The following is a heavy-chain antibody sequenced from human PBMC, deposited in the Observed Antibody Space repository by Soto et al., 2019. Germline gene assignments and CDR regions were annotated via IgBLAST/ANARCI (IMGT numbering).Heavy chain of an antibody. D-gene: IGHD3-22*01. Sequence: TGGSLRLSCSASGFTFSDYAIHWVRQAPGKGLEYVSAIFPNGVSTHYADSVKGRFTISRDNSKNTVYLQMSSLTAEDTAVYYCVKGEYYYDSSGYYPFDYWGQGTLVTVSS. CDR3: VKGEYYYDSSGYYPFDY. J-gene: IGHJ4*02. CDR2: IFPNGVST. V-gene: IGHV3-64D*06. CDR1: GFTFSDYA.